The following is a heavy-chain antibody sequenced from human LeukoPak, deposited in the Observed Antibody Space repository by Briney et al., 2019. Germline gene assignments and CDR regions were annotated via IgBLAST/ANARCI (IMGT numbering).Heavy chain of an antibody. CDR2: ISGSGGST. Sequence: GGSLRLSCAASGFTFSSYAMSWVRQAPGKGLEWVSAISGSGGSTYYADSVKGRFTISRDNSKNTLYLQMNSLRAEDTAVYYCAKGGHYDFWSGYDYYYYYMDVWGKGTTVTVSS. D-gene: IGHD3-3*01. CDR3: AKGGHYDFWSGYDYYYYYMDV. V-gene: IGHV3-23*01. J-gene: IGHJ6*03. CDR1: GFTFSSYA.